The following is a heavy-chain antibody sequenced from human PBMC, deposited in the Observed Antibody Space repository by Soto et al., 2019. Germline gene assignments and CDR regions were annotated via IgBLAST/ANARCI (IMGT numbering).Heavy chain of an antibody. J-gene: IGHJ6*02. D-gene: IGHD2-2*01. CDR1: GFSLSTSGVG. V-gene: IGHV2-5*02. CDR2: IYWDDDK. Sequence: QITLKESGPTLVKPTQTLTLTCTFSGFSLSTSGVGVGWIRQPPGKALEWLALIYWDDDKRYSPSLKSRLTITKDTSKNQVVLTMTNMDPVDTATYYCAHMIVLVPAAMHYGMDVWGQGTTVTVSS. CDR3: AHMIVLVPAAMHYGMDV.